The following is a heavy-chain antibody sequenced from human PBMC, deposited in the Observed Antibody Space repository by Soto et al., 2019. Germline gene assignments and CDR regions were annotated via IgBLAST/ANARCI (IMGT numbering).Heavy chain of an antibody. Sequence: QVQLQESGPGLVKPSQTLSLTCTVSGGSISSGDYYWSWIRQPPGKGLEWIGYIYYSGSTYYNPSLTMRFTRSVDPSKAQFALKLSAVTAADTAVYYCARGFSVGAAGDYYYYGMDVWGQGTTVPVSS. V-gene: IGHV4-30-4*01. D-gene: IGHD6-13*01. CDR2: IYYSGST. J-gene: IGHJ6*02. CDR1: GGSISSGDYY. CDR3: ARGFSVGAAGDYYYYGMDV.